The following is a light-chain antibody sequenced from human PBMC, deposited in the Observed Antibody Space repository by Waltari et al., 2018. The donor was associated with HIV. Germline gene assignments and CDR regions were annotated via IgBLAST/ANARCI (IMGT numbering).Light chain of an antibody. CDR2: AAS. CDR1: QDISNY. CDR3: QRYNSAPRT. Sequence: DIQMTQSPSSLSGSVGDKITITCLARQDISNYVAWYQQKPGKIHQLLIYAASTLQSGVPSRFSGGGAGTEFNFTIRSLQPEDVGTYYCQRYNSAPRTFGQGSTV. J-gene: IGKJ1*01. V-gene: IGKV1-27*01.